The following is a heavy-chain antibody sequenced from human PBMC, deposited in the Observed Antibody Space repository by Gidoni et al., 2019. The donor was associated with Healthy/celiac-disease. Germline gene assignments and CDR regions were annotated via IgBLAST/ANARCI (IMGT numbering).Heavy chain of an antibody. CDR2: IRGSGGST. J-gene: IGHJ6*02. V-gene: IGHV3-23*01. CDR1: GFTFSSHA. CDR3: AKDGLRRPTPRDGMDV. Sequence: EVQLLESGGGLVQPGGSLRRSCAASGFTFSSHAMGWVRQTPGKGLEWVSAIRGSGGSTYYADSVKGRFTISRDNSKNTLYLQMNSLRAEDTAVYYCAKDGLRRPTPRDGMDVWGQGTTVTVSS. D-gene: IGHD4-17*01.